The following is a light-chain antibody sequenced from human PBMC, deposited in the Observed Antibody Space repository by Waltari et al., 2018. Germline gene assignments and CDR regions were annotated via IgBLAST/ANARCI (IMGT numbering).Light chain of an antibody. CDR1: QSVLSSSNNKNY. J-gene: IGKJ4*01. Sequence: DIVMTQSPDSLAVSLGERATINCKSSQSVLSSSNNKNYLAWYQQKPGQPPKLLIYWASTRESGVPDRFSCSGSGTDFTLTISSLQAEDVAVYYCQQYYSSPFTFGGGTKVEIK. CDR3: QQYYSSPFT. CDR2: WAS. V-gene: IGKV4-1*01.